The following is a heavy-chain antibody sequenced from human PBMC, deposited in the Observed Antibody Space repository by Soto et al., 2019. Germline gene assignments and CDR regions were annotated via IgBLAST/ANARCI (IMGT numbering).Heavy chain of an antibody. V-gene: IGHV4-34*01. J-gene: IGHJ6*02. CDR1: GGSFSGYY. Sequence: PSETLSLTCAVYGGSFSGYYWSWIRQPPGKGLEWIGEINHSGSTNYNPSLKSRVTISVDTSKNQFSLKLSSVTAADTAVYYCARGQVRATARSVYYYYYGMDVWGQGTTVTVSS. CDR2: INHSGST. D-gene: IGHD1-26*01. CDR3: ARGQVRATARSVYYYYYGMDV.